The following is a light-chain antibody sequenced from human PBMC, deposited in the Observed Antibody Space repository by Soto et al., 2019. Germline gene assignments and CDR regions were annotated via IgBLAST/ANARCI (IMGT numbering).Light chain of an antibody. J-gene: IGKJ1*01. CDR1: QSVSSN. CDR2: GAS. V-gene: IGKV3-15*01. CDR3: KQYNNWPLWA. Sequence: EIVMTQSTATLSVSPGERATLSCRASQSVSSNLAWYQQKPGQAPRLLIYGASTRATGIPARFSGSGSGTEFTLTISSLQSEDFAVYYCKQYNNWPLWAFGQGTKVEIK.